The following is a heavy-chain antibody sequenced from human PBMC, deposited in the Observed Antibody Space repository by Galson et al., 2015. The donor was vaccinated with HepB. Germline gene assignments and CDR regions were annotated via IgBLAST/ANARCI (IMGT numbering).Heavy chain of an antibody. CDR3: AKGNLPYYYYYGMDV. D-gene: IGHD1-7*01. CDR1: GFTFSSYG. J-gene: IGHJ6*02. V-gene: IGHV3-30*18. Sequence: SLRLSCAASGFTFSSYGMHWVRQAPGKGLEWVAVISYDGSNKYYADSVKGRFTISRDNSKNTLYLQMNSLRAEDTAVYYCAKGNLPYYYYYGMDVWGQGTTVTVSS. CDR2: ISYDGSNK.